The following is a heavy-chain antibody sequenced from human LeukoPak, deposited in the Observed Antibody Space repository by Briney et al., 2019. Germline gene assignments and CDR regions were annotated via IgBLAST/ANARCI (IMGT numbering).Heavy chain of an antibody. V-gene: IGHV3-23*01. CDR2: ISESGGDT. Sequence: PGGSLRLSCAASGFTFSSYAMSWVRQAPGKGLEWVSTISESGGDTYDADSVKGRFTISRDNSKNTLYLHMNSLRAEDTAVYYCARKVLVGNKYFDYRGQGTLVTVSS. CDR1: GFTFSSYA. D-gene: IGHD2/OR15-2a*01. CDR3: ARKVLVGNKYFDY. J-gene: IGHJ4*02.